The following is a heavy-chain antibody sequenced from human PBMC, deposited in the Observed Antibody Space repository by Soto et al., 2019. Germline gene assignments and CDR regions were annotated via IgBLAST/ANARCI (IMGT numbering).Heavy chain of an antibody. Sequence: GASVKVSCKASGYTFTSYGLSWVRQAPGQGLEWMGRISAYNYNTNYAQKLQGRVTMTTDTSTSTAYMELRSLRSDDTAVYYCARVVGALGHWFDPWGQGTLVTVSS. CDR2: ISAYNYNT. CDR3: ARVVGALGHWFDP. D-gene: IGHD1-26*01. J-gene: IGHJ5*02. CDR1: GYTFTSYG. V-gene: IGHV1-18*01.